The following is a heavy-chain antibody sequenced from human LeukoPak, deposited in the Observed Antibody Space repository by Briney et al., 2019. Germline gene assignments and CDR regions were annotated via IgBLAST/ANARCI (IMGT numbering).Heavy chain of an antibody. CDR2: IYSGGST. J-gene: IGHJ4*02. CDR1: GFTVSSNY. D-gene: IGHD3-10*01. Sequence: GGSLRLSCAAPGFTVSSNYMSWVRQAPGKGLEWVSVIYSGGSTYYADSVKGRFTISRDNSKNTLYLQMNSLRAEDTAVYYCARDVVRGVRDYWGQGTLVTVSS. V-gene: IGHV3-66*01. CDR3: ARDVVRGVRDY.